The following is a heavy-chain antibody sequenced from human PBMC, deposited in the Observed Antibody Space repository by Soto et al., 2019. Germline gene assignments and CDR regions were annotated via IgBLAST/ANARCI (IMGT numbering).Heavy chain of an antibody. J-gene: IGHJ4*02. CDR1: GASISNFY. CDR3: AKGGSYCFDS. D-gene: IGHD3-16*01. Sequence: PSETLSLTCSVSGASISNFYWSWIRQSAGKGLEWIGRLYTRGTTDYNPSLKSRVTMSIDTSKNRASLSLTSVTAADTAVYYCAKGGSYCFDSWGQGLLVTVPP. CDR2: LYTRGTT. V-gene: IGHV4-4*07.